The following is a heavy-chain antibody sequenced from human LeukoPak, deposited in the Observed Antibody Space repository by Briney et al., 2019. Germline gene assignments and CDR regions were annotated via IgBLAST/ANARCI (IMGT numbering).Heavy chain of an antibody. CDR1: GGSISSGDYY. CDR2: IYYSGST. CDR3: ARDKYDFWSGWTWTFDY. J-gene: IGHJ4*02. V-gene: IGHV4-30-4*01. Sequence: SQTLSLTCTVSGGSISSGDYYWSWIRQPPGKGLEWIGYIYYSGSTYYNPSLKSRVTISVDTSKNQFSLKLGSVTAADTAVYYCARDKYDFWSGWTWTFDYWGQGTLVTVSS. D-gene: IGHD3-3*01.